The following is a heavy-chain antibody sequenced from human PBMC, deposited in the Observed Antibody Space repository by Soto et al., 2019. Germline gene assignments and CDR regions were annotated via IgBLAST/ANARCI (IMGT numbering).Heavy chain of an antibody. CDR2: ISYDGSNK. CDR3: AKEAGSSYTWKYYYYYYDGMDV. CDR1: GFTFSSYG. D-gene: IGHD1-20*01. Sequence: QVQLVESGGGVVQPGRSLRLSCAASGFTFSSYGMHWVRQAPGKGLEWVAVISYDGSNKYYADSVKGRFTISRDNSKNTMYLQMNSLRAEDTAVYYCAKEAGSSYTWKYYYYYYDGMDVWGQGTTVTVSS. V-gene: IGHV3-30*18. J-gene: IGHJ6*02.